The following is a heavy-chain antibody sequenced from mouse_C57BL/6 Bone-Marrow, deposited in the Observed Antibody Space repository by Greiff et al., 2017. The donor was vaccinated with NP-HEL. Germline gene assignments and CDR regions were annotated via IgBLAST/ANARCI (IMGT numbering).Heavy chain of an antibody. D-gene: IGHD2-4*01. CDR3: ARDDYDWGWFAY. J-gene: IGHJ3*01. CDR1: GYTFTSYW. V-gene: IGHV1-59*01. CDR2: IDPSDSYT. Sequence: QVQLKQSGAELVRPGTSVKLSCKASGYTFTSYWMHWVKQRPGQGLERIGVIDPSDSYTNYNQKFKGKATLTVDTSSSTAYMQLSSLTSEDSAVYFCARDDYDWGWFAYWGRGNLVTVSA.